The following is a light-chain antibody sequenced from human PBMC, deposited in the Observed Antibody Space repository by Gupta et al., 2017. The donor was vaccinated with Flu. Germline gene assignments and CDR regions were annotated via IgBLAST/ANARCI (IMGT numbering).Light chain of an antibody. V-gene: IGLV1-47*01. Sequence: QSVLTQSPSVSGAPGQRVAISCSGSNSNIGSHFLYWYQQRPGTAPKLLIYRDNQRPSGVPDRFSGSKSGTAASLAISGLRSEDEADYFCASWDDSLNTGVFGGGTKVTVL. J-gene: IGLJ3*02. CDR2: RDN. CDR1: NSNIGSHF. CDR3: ASWDDSLNTGV.